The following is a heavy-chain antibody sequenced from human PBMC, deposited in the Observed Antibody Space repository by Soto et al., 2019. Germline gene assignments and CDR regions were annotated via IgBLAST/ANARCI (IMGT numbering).Heavy chain of an antibody. J-gene: IGHJ6*02. D-gene: IGHD6-6*01. Sequence: GGSLRLSCVASGFSFFNFAMRWVRQAPGKGLEWVSYISSSSSTIYYADSVKGRFTISRDNAKNSLYLQMNSLRDEDTAVYYCARPEYSSSSYGMDVWGQGTTVTVSS. CDR3: ARPEYSSSSYGMDV. V-gene: IGHV3-48*02. CDR1: GFSFFNFA. CDR2: ISSSSSTI.